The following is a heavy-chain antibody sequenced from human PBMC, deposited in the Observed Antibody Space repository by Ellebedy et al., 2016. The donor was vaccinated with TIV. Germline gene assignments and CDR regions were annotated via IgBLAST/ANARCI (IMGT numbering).Heavy chain of an antibody. CDR1: CYTFTSYY. V-gene: IGHV1-46*01. D-gene: IGHD2-2*01. Sequence: AASVQVSCKASCYTFTSYYIHWARQVPVQGLEWMGRIDPSGDRRSYAQQFQGRVTMTRDTSTSTVYMELSSLKSEDTAVYYCARDHVEVPAALFYLDYWGQGALVAVSS. CDR3: ARDHVEVPAALFYLDY. J-gene: IGHJ4*02. CDR2: IDPSGDRR.